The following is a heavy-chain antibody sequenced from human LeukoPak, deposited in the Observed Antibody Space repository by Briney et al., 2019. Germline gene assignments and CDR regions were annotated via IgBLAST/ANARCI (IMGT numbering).Heavy chain of an antibody. V-gene: IGHV3-21*01. Sequence: GGSLRLSCAASGFTFSSYSMNWVRQAPGKGLEWVSSISSGSSYIYYADSVKGRFTISRDNAKNSLYLQMNSLRAEDTAVYYCASKGIAAAVGYWGQGTLVTVSS. D-gene: IGHD6-13*01. CDR2: ISSGSSYI. CDR3: ASKGIAAAVGY. CDR1: GFTFSSYS. J-gene: IGHJ4*02.